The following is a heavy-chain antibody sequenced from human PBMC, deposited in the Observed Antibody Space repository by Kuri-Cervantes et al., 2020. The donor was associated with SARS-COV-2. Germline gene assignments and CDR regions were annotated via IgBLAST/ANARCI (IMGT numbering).Heavy chain of an antibody. Sequence: GGSLRLSCAASGFTVSSNYMSWVRQAPGKGLVWVSRLTNDGSDAIFADSVKGRFTISRDNSKNTLYLQMNSLRAEDTAVYYCARDSMTTRDFDYWGQGTLVTVSS. CDR1: GFTVSSNY. D-gene: IGHD4-11*01. CDR2: LTNDGSDA. V-gene: IGHV3-74*01. CDR3: ARDSMTTRDFDY. J-gene: IGHJ4*02.